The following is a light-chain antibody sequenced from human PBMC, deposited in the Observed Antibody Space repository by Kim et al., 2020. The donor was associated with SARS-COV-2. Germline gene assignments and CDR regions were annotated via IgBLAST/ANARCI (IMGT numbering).Light chain of an antibody. J-gene: IGKJ1*01. CDR1: QSISRN. Sequence: GDSVTITCRASQSISRNLNWYQQKPGKAPQLLFYAASSLQSGVPPRFSGSGSGTHFTLTISGLHLEDFATYYCQQSYTTPRTFGQGTKVDI. CDR2: AAS. V-gene: IGKV1-39*01. CDR3: QQSYTTPRT.